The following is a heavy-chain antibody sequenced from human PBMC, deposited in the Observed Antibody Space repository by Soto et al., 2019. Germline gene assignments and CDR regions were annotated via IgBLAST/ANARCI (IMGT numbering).Heavy chain of an antibody. D-gene: IGHD2-15*01. CDR2: IRSKAYGGTT. CDR3: TRAGYCSGGSCYHNFDY. Sequence: GGSLRLSCTASGFTFGDYAMSWFRQAPGKRLEWVGFIRSKAYGGTTEYAASVKGRFTISRDDSKSIAYLQMNSLKTEDTAVYYCTRAGYCSGGSCYHNFDYWGQGTLVTVSS. J-gene: IGHJ4*02. V-gene: IGHV3-49*03. CDR1: GFTFGDYA.